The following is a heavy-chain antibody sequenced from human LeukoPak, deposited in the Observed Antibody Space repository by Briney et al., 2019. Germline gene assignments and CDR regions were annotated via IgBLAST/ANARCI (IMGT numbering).Heavy chain of an antibody. CDR1: GYNFASYW. CDR3: ARLDSYESGPRR. J-gene: IGHJ4*02. D-gene: IGHD3-10*01. CDR2: IFPGDSDS. V-gene: IGHV5-51*01. Sequence: GESLKISCKGSGYNFASYWIGWVRQMPGKGLEWMGIIFPGDSDSRYSPSFQGQVTLSADSSISTAYLQWSSLKASDTAMYYCARLDSYESGPRRWGQGTLVTVSS.